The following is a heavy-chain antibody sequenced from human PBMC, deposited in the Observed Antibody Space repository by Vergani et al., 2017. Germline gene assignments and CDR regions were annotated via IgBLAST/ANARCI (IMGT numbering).Heavy chain of an antibody. CDR3: ARHPYYYGSGSYYFAYSDY. Sequence: QVQLQESGPGLVKPSETLSLTCTVSGGSINNYYWSWIRQPPGKGLECVGFIYYTGNTNYNPSLKSRATISVDTSNNQFSLKLSSVTAADTAVYYCARHPYYYGSGSYYFAYSDYWGQGTLVTVSS. J-gene: IGHJ4*02. D-gene: IGHD3-10*01. V-gene: IGHV4-59*08. CDR2: IYYTGNT. CDR1: GGSINNYY.